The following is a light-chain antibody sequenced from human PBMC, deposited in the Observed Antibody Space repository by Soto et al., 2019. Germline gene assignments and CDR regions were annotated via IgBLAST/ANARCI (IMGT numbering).Light chain of an antibody. Sequence: DVQMTQSPSSLSAFVGDRVTITCRASQGIDPYLAWFQQKPGKVPQLLIDATSTLQSGVQSRFSGSGARPDFTLTINSRKPEDVGTYYCQKYNSAPLTFGGGNKVEIK. CDR2: ATS. CDR1: QGIDPY. J-gene: IGKJ4*01. CDR3: QKYNSAPLT. V-gene: IGKV1-27*01.